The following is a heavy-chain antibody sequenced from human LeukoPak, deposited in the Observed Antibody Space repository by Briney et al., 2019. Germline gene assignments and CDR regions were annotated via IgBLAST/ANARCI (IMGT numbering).Heavy chain of an antibody. D-gene: IGHD3-9*01. J-gene: IGHJ3*02. CDR1: RGSLTSAGYY. V-gene: IGHV4-31*03. Sequence: PAEPLTLTSILTRGSLTSAGYYWSWIRQHPGQAPTWLGYISYSGSTSYNPSLKSRVTISVATSKNQFSLKLSSVTAADTAVYYCARDGWYDILTAYPIWGQGTMVTVSS. CDR2: ISYSGST. CDR3: ARDGWYDILTAYPI.